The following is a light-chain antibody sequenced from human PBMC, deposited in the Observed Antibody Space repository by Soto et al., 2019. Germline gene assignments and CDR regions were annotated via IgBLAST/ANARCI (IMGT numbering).Light chain of an antibody. Sequence: DVVMTQSPLSLPVTLGQPASISCRSSQSLVYSDGIAYLSWFQQRPGQSPRRLIYKASNRDSGVPDRFSASWSGTDFTLQINRVDAEDVGVYYCMQGTHWPPTFGRGTRVEIK. CDR3: MQGTHWPPT. CDR2: KAS. V-gene: IGKV2-30*01. J-gene: IGKJ1*01. CDR1: QSLVYSDGIAY.